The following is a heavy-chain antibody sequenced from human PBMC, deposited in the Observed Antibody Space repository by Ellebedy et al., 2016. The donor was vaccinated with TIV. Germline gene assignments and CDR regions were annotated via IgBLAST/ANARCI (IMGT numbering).Heavy chain of an antibody. CDR2: ISYDGSDK. V-gene: IGHV3-30*18. J-gene: IGHJ4*02. D-gene: IGHD1-26*01. CDR3: AKYSGSYYKFDH. CDR1: GFTFRSYG. Sequence: GESLKISCAASGFTFRSYGMHWVRQAPGRGLELLAVISYDGSDKSYGDSVKGRFTISRDNSKNTLYLQMNSLRVEDTAVYYCAKYSGSYYKFDHWGQGTLVTVSS.